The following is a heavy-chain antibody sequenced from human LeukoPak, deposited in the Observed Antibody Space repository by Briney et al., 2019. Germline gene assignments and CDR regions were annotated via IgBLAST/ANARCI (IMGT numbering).Heavy chain of an antibody. CDR1: GFTVSSNY. J-gene: IGHJ4*02. Sequence: GSLLLSCAASGFTVSSNYMSWVRPAPGKGLEWVSVIYSGGSTYYADSVKGRFTISRDNSKNTLYLQMNSLRAEDTAVYYCARNYGDYWYGFDYWGQGTLVTVSS. V-gene: IGHV3-66*01. CDR2: IYSGGST. D-gene: IGHD4-17*01. CDR3: ARNYGDYWYGFDY.